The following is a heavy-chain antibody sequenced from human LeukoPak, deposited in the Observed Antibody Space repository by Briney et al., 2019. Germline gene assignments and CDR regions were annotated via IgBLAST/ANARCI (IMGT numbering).Heavy chain of an antibody. V-gene: IGHV3-33*01. J-gene: IGHJ3*02. Sequence: GRSLRLSCAASGFIFSTYGMHWVRQAPGKGLEWGAVIWYDGSNRNYADSVKGRFTISRDNSKNTVYLRMNSLRGEDTAVYYCARERGSGSHYAIDIWGQGTMVTVSS. D-gene: IGHD3-10*01. CDR3: ARERGSGSHYAIDI. CDR2: IWYDGSNR. CDR1: GFIFSTYG.